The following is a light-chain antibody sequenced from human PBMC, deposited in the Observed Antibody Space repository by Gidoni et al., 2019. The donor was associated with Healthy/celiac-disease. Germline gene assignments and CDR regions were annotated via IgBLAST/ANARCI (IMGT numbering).Light chain of an antibody. J-gene: IGKJ1*01. CDR3: QQSV. Sequence: DIQTTHSASFLSATIGHRVTINCQASQDICNYLNWDQQKPGKAPKLLIYDASNLETGIPSRFSGSGSGTDFTFAISSLQLEDIATYYCQQSVFGQGTKVEIK. V-gene: IGKV1-33*01. CDR2: DAS. CDR1: QDICNY.